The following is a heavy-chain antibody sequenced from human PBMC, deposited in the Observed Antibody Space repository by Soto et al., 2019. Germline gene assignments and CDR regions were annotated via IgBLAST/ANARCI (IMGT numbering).Heavy chain of an antibody. V-gene: IGHV3-33*01. CDR2: IWYDGSNK. J-gene: IGHJ4*02. D-gene: IGHD3-16*02. CDR1: GFTFSSYG. CDR3: ARDREGGELSPYYFDY. Sequence: PGGSLRLSCAASGFTFSSYGMHWVRQAPGKGLEWVAVIWYDGSNKYYADSVKGRFTISRDNSKNTLYLQMNSLRAEDTAVYYCARDREGGELSPYYFDYWGQGTLVTVSS.